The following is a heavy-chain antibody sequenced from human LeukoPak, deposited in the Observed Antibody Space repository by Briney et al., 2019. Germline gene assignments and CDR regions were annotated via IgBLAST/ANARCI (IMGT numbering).Heavy chain of an antibody. Sequence: PGGSLRLSCAASGFTFSSYTMTWVRQAPGKGLEWVSSISGSSDYIFYADSVKGRFTISRDNSKNTLYLQMNSLRAEDTAVYYCAKVSAAGYEGWFDPWGQGTLVTVSS. J-gene: IGHJ5*02. CDR2: ISGSSDYI. CDR1: GFTFSSYT. V-gene: IGHV3-21*01. D-gene: IGHD6-13*01. CDR3: AKVSAAGYEGWFDP.